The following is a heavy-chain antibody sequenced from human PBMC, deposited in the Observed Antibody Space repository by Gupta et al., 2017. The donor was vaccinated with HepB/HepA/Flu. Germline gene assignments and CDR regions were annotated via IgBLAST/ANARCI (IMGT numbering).Heavy chain of an antibody. D-gene: IGHD3-22*01. V-gene: IGHV4-4*02. CDR1: GGYLSSSSL. J-gene: IGHJ1*01. CDR2: IYVSGNT. Sequence: QLQLQESGPGLVKPSGTLFFTCADSGGYLSSSSLWSWVRPPPGKGLEWSGEIYVSGNTNYNPSLKSRVTISIYKSKNQFSLKLSSVTAADTAVYYCATMKYYFDSSGYLTEYFQHWGQGTLFIVS. CDR3: ATMKYYFDSSGYLTEYFQH.